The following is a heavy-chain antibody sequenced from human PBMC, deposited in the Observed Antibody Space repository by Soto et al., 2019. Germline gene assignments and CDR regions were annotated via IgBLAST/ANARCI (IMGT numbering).Heavy chain of an antibody. CDR3: ARILGGIPILAY. CDR1: GYTFTNYY. D-gene: IGHD1-26*01. CDR2: INTNSGGT. V-gene: IGHV1-2*04. J-gene: IGHJ4*02. Sequence: QVQLEQSGAEVKKPGASVKVSCKVSGYTFTNYYLHWVRQAPGQGLEWMGWINTNSGGTSYAQKFQGWVTMTRDTHISTAYLDLTRLTSDDTAIYYCARILGGIPILAYWGQGTLVTVSS.